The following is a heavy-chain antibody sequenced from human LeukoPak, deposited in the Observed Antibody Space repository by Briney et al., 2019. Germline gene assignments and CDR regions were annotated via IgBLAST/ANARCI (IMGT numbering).Heavy chain of an antibody. D-gene: IGHD6-19*01. V-gene: IGHV3-30*04. Sequence: GRSLRLSCAASAFTFSTYSMHWVRQAPGKWLEWVAAISYDGPNKNYADSVKGRFTISRDNSKNTLYLQMNSLRAEDTAVYYCARGLRIAVAGNIDYWGQGTLVTVSS. CDR1: AFTFSTYS. CDR2: ISYDGPNK. J-gene: IGHJ4*02. CDR3: ARGLRIAVAGNIDY.